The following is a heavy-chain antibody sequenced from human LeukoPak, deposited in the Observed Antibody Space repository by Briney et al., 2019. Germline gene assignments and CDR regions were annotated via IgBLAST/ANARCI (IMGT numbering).Heavy chain of an antibody. CDR3: ARPPDYFDSSFYTY. CDR1: GFTFSSTW. J-gene: IGHJ4*02. D-gene: IGHD3-22*01. CDR2: IKQDGSEK. V-gene: IGHV3-7*01. Sequence: GSLRLSCAASGFTFSSTWMSWVRQAPGKGLEWVANIKQDGSEKHYVDSVKGRFTISRDNAKNLLYLQMNSLRAEDTAVYYCARPPDYFDSSFYTYWGQGTLVTVSS.